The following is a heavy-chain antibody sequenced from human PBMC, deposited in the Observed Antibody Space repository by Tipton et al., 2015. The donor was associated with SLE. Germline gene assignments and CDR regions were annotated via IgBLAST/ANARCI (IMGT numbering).Heavy chain of an antibody. J-gene: IGHJ5*02. CDR3: ARSLSRKWTLDR. V-gene: IGHV4-61*05. D-gene: IGHD1-26*01. CDR1: GVSISTSDDY. CDR2: IYHLGST. Sequence: TLSLTCSVSGVSISTSDDYWVWIRQSPGKGLEWIGYIYHLGSTSYNPSLESRVTILVDTSKNQFSLKLSSVTAADTAVYYCARSLSRKWTLDRWGQGTLVTVSS.